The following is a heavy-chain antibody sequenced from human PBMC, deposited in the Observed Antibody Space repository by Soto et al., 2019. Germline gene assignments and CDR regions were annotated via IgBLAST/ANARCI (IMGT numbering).Heavy chain of an antibody. Sequence: GGSLRLSCVDSGFTFNNYWMSWVRQAPGKGLEWLANINQDGSVKYYVDSVKGRFTISRDNTKNSLYLQMNSLRVEDTAVYYCARIGYSSSSFDYWGQGTLVTVSS. D-gene: IGHD6-6*01. J-gene: IGHJ4*02. CDR1: GFTFNNYW. CDR3: ARIGYSSSSFDY. CDR2: INQDGSVK. V-gene: IGHV3-7*03.